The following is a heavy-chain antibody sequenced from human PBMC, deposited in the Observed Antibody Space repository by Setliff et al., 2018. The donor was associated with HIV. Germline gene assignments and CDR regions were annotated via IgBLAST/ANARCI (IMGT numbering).Heavy chain of an antibody. V-gene: IGHV4-59*01. CDR1: GASISSYY. J-gene: IGHJ4*02. Sequence: SETLSLTCTVSGASISSYYWSWIRQPPGKGLEWIGYIYSSGSTNYNPSLKSRVTISVDTSKNQFSLKLSSVTAADTAVYYCVRDGPSGTDYWGQGTLVTVSS. CDR3: VRDGPSGTDY. D-gene: IGHD6-13*01. CDR2: IYSSGST.